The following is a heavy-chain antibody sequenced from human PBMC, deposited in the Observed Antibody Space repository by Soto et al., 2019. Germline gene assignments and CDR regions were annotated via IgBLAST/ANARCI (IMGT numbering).Heavy chain of an antibody. V-gene: IGHV1-46*01. CDR2: INPSGGST. CDR1: GYTFTSYY. Sequence: ASVKVSCKASGYTFTSYYMHWVRQALGQGLEWMGIINPSGGSTSYAQEFQGRVTMTRDTSTSTVYMELSSLRSEDTAVYYCARDSGGSSSPGGYFDYWGQGALVTVSS. J-gene: IGHJ4*02. D-gene: IGHD6-6*01. CDR3: ARDSGGSSSPGGYFDY.